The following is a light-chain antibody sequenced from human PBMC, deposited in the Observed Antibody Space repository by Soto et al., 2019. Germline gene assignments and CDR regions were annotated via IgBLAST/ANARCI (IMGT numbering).Light chain of an antibody. J-gene: IGKJ5*01. CDR1: QSVTSSY. CDR2: AAS. CDR3: QQRSNWPPIT. V-gene: IGKV3D-20*02. Sequence: EFVLTQSPGTLSFSPGERATLSCRAIQSVTSSYLAWYQQKPGQAPRLLIYAASSRATGIPARFSGSGSGTDFTLTISSLEPEDFAVYYCQQRSNWPPITFGQGTRLEIK.